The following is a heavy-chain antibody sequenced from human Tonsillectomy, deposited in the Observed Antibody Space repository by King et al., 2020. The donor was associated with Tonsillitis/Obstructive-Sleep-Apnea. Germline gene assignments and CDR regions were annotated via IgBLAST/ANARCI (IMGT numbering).Heavy chain of an antibody. D-gene: IGHD3-9*01. V-gene: IGHV3-49*04. CDR3: TRGAAGYFDWLPHYFDY. CDR1: GFTFGDYA. CDR2: IRSKAYGGTT. Sequence: VQLVESGGGLVQPGRSLRLSCTASGFTFGDYAMSWVRQAPGKGLEWVGFIRSKAYGGTTEYAASVKGRFTISRDDSKSIAYLQMNSLKTEDTAVYYCTRGAAGYFDWLPHYFDYWGQGTLVTVSS. J-gene: IGHJ4*02.